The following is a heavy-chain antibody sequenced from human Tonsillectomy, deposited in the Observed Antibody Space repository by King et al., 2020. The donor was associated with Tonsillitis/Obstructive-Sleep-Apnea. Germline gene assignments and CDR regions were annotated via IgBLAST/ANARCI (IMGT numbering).Heavy chain of an antibody. J-gene: IGHJ4*02. Sequence: QVQLQESGPGLVKPSETLSLSCIVSGASISSYYWSWFRQPPGKGVEWIGSIHYGGNTKYNSSLENRLTISVDTSKNQISLKLTPVTPADTAVYYCESRHSSAAALDDWGQGNLVIVSP. CDR1: GASISSYY. D-gene: IGHD6-13*01. V-gene: IGHV4-59*01. CDR2: IHYGGNT. CDR3: ESRHSSAAALDD.